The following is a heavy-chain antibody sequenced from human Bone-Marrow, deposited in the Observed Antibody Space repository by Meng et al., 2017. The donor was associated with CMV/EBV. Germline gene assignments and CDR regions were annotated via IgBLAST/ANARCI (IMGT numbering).Heavy chain of an antibody. D-gene: IGHD2-8*01. J-gene: IGHJ4*02. CDR2: ISYDGSNK. CDR3: ARSIKLMVYAD. Sequence: GGSLRLSCAASGFTFSSYAMHWVRQAPGKGLEWVAVISYDGSNKYYADSVKGRFTISRDNSKNTLYLQMNSLRAEDTAVYYCARSIKLMVYADWGQGTLVTVSS. CDR1: GFTFSSYA. V-gene: IGHV3-30*14.